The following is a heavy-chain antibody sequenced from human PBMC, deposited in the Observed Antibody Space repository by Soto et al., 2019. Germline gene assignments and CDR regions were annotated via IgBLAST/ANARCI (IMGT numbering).Heavy chain of an antibody. D-gene: IGHD6-13*01. V-gene: IGHV1-2*02. CDR1: GYTLTDYY. J-gene: IGHJ5*02. Sequence: QVQLVQSGAEVKKPGASVKVSCKASGYTLTDYYIHWVRQAPGQGLEWMGWINPNSGGTKYVQNFQGRVTMTRDTSISTAYMELSGLRSDDTAVYYCAKDGRGSNSFGWFDPWGQGTLVTVS. CDR2: INPNSGGT. CDR3: AKDGRGSNSFGWFDP.